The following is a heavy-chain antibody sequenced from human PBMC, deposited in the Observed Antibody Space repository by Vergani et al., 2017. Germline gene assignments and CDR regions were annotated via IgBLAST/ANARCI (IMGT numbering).Heavy chain of an antibody. Sequence: QVQLVQSGAEVKKPGASVKVSCKASGYTFTSYGISWVRPAPGQGLEWMGWISAYNGNTNYAQKLQGRVTMTTDTSTSTAYMELRSLRSDDTAVYYCARDSLGHELRYFDWFSIDYWGQGTLVTVSS. CDR1: GYTFTSYG. CDR2: ISAYNGNT. J-gene: IGHJ4*02. D-gene: IGHD3-9*01. CDR3: ARDSLGHELRYFDWFSIDY. V-gene: IGHV1-18*04.